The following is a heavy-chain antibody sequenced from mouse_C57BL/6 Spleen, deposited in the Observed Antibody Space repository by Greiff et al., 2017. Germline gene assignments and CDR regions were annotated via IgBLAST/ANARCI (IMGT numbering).Heavy chain of an antibody. D-gene: IGHD4-1*01. CDR3: V. CDR2: IYPGDGDT. CDR1: GYAFSSSW. J-gene: IGHJ1*03. V-gene: IGHV1-82*01. Sequence: VKLQESGPELVKPGASVKISCKASGYAFSSSWMNWVKQRPGKGLEWIGRIYPGDGDTNYNGKFKGKATLTADKSSSTAYMQLSSLTSNWDGWYFDVWGTGTTVTVSS.